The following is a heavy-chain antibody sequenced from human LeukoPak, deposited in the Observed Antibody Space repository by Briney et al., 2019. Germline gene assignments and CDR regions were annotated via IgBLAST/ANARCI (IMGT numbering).Heavy chain of an antibody. CDR1: GFTFSSYA. J-gene: IGHJ4*02. Sequence: PGGSLSLSCAASGFTFSSYAMNWVRQAPGKGLGWISYISSSTTTIHYADSVKGRFTISRDNVKNSLYLQMNSLRAEDTAVYYCARYLRSGWSYFDHWGQGTLVTVSS. CDR3: ARYLRSGWSYFDH. D-gene: IGHD6-19*01. V-gene: IGHV3-48*04. CDR2: ISSSTTTI.